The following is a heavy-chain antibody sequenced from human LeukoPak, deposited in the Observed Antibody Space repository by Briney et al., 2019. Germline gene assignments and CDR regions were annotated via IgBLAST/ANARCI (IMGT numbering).Heavy chain of an antibody. Sequence: PGGSLRLSCAASGFTFSSYGMHWVRQAPGKGLEWVAAISNDGSNKYYGDSVKGRFTISRDNSKNTLYLQMNSLRAEDTAAYYCATGRSTVTAPEFDYWGQGTLVTVSS. CDR1: GFTFSSYG. J-gene: IGHJ4*02. CDR2: ISNDGSNK. CDR3: ATGRSTVTAPEFDY. V-gene: IGHV3-30*03. D-gene: IGHD2-21*02.